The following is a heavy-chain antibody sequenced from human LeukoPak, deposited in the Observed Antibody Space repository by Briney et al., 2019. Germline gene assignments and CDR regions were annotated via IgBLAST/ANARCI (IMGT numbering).Heavy chain of an antibody. CDR3: AKNRDYYGSGMMDV. CDR2: IKQDGSEK. J-gene: IGHJ6*04. D-gene: IGHD3-10*01. V-gene: IGHV3-7*03. Sequence: GGSLRLSCAASGFTFSSSWMSWVRQAPGKGLEWVANIKQDGSEKNYVDSVTGRFTISRDNAKNSLYLQMNSLRAEDTAVYYCAKNRDYYGSGMMDVWGKGTTVTVSS. CDR1: GFTFSSSW.